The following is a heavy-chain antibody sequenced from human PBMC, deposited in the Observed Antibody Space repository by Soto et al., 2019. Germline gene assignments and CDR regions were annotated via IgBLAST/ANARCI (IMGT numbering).Heavy chain of an antibody. CDR1: GGSISSSSYY. Sequence: QLQLQESGPGLVKPSETLSLTCTVSGGSISSSSYYWGWIRQPPGKGLEWIGSIYYSGSTYYNPSHKSRVTISVDTSKNQFSLKLSSVTAADTAVYYCARPQSDIVVVPAVWFDPWGQGTLVTVSS. V-gene: IGHV4-39*01. CDR3: ARPQSDIVVVPAVWFDP. D-gene: IGHD2-2*01. J-gene: IGHJ5*02. CDR2: IYYSGST.